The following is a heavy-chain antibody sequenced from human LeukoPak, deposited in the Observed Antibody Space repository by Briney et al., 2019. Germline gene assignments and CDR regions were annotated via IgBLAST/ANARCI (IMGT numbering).Heavy chain of an antibody. CDR1: GYTFTGYY. V-gene: IGHV1-2*06. Sequence: VKVSCKVSGYTFTGYYMHWVRQAPGQGVEWMGRINPNSGGTNYAQKFQGRGTMARDTYISTAYMELSRLRSDDTAVYYCARQYSSSWYRFDPWGQGTLVTVSS. J-gene: IGHJ5*02. D-gene: IGHD6-13*01. CDR2: INPNSGGT. CDR3: ARQYSSSWYRFDP.